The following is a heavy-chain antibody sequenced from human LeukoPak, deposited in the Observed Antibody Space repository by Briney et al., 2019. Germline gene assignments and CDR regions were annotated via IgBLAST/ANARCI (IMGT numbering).Heavy chain of an antibody. V-gene: IGHV4-34*01. CDR3: ATTDPNSGSYRPFDY. J-gene: IGHJ4*02. Sequence: SETLSLTCAVYGGSFSGYYWSWIRQPPGKGLEWIGEINHSGSTNYNPSLKSRVTISVDTSKNQFSLKLSSVTAADTAVYYCATTDPNSGSYRPFDYWGQGTLVTVSS. CDR1: GGSFSGYY. D-gene: IGHD1-26*01. CDR2: INHSGST.